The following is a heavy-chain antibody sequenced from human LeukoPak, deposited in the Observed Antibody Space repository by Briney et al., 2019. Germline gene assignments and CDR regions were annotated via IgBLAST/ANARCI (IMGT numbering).Heavy chain of an antibody. Sequence: PGGSLRLSCAASGFTFSSYWMSWVRQAPRKGLEWVANIKQDGSEKYYVDSVKGRFTISRDNAKNSLYLQMNSLRAEDTAVYYCARDWATIIWFGELRRGAFDIWGQGTMVTVSS. V-gene: IGHV3-7*01. CDR1: GFTFSSYW. CDR3: ARDWATIIWFGELRRGAFDI. D-gene: IGHD3-10*01. CDR2: IKQDGSEK. J-gene: IGHJ3*02.